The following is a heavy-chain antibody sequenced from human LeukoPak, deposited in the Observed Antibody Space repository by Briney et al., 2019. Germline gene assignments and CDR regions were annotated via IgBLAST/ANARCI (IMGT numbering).Heavy chain of an antibody. Sequence: SETLSLTCTVSGGSITNGGYYWSWIRQPAGKGLEWIGRIYTTGDTNYNPSLKSRVTISLDTSKNQFSLKLSSVSAEDTALYYCARERLGGSYYRPVDYWGQGTLVTVSS. D-gene: IGHD1-26*01. V-gene: IGHV4-61*02. J-gene: IGHJ4*02. CDR1: GGSITNGGYY. CDR2: IYTTGDT. CDR3: ARERLGGSYYRPVDY.